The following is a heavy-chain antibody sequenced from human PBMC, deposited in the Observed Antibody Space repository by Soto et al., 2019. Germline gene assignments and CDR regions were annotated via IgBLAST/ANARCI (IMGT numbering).Heavy chain of an antibody. D-gene: IGHD3-22*01. CDR2: ISAYNGNT. CDR1: GYTFTSYG. V-gene: IGHV1-18*01. CDR3: AREGYYDSSGYQYGMDV. J-gene: IGHJ6*02. Sequence: QVQLVQSGAEVKKPGASVKVSCKASGYTFTSYGISWVRQAPGQGLEWMGWISAYNGNTNYAQKLQGRVTMTTDTSTSTAYMELRSMRSDDTAVYYCAREGYYDSSGYQYGMDVWGQGTTVTVSS.